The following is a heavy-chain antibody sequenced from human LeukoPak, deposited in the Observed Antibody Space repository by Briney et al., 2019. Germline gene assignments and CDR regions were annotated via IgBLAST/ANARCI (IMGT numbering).Heavy chain of an antibody. V-gene: IGHV3-30*03. D-gene: IGHD3-22*01. CDR3: ARDQLYYDSSGYYRVLDY. J-gene: IGHJ4*02. Sequence: GGSLRLSCAASGFTFSSYGMHWVRQAPGKGLEWVAVISYDGSNKYYADSVKGRFTISRDNSKNTLYLQMNSLRAEDTAVYYCARDQLYYDSSGYYRVLDYWGQGTLVTVSS. CDR1: GFTFSSYG. CDR2: ISYDGSNK.